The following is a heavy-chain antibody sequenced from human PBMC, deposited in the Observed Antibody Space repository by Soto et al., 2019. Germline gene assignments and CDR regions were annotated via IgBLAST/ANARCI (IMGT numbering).Heavy chain of an antibody. V-gene: IGHV3-21*01. CDR1: GLTFSSYS. CDR2: ISSSSSYI. J-gene: IGHJ4*02. Sequence: GFVILSFAASGLTFSSYSMNWVRQAPGKGLEWVSSISSSSSYIYYADSVKGRFTISRDNAKNSLYLQMNSLRAEETAVYYCARGTAVACHYWGQGTMVTVS. CDR3: ARGTAVACHY. D-gene: IGHD6-19*01.